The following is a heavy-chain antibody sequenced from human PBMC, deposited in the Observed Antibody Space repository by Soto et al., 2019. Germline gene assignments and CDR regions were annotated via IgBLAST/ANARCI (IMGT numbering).Heavy chain of an antibody. CDR1: GGIFSNYA. J-gene: IGHJ4*02. D-gene: IGHD3-22*01. CDR3: ATTSSPKFFYETSTYYQYYFDQ. Sequence: QVQLVQSGAEVKKPGSSVKVSCKASGGIFSNYAISWVRQAPGQGLAWMGGIIPMFGKPNYAQKFQGRVTITADKSTTTAYMELSRLRSDDTAVYYCATTSSPKFFYETSTYYQYYFDQWGQGTLLTVSS. V-gene: IGHV1-69*06. CDR2: IIPMFGKP.